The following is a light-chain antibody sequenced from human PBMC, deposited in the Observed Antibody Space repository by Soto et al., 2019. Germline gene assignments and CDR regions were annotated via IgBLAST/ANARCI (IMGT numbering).Light chain of an antibody. V-gene: IGKV3-11*01. J-gene: IGKJ5*01. Sequence: EIVLTQSPATLSFSPGERATLSCRASQSVSNYLAWYQQKPGQAPRPVIYDASNRATSIPARFSGTGSGTEFTRAISSLEPEDFAVYYCQHRSNWPSITFGQGTRLEIK. CDR2: DAS. CDR1: QSVSNY. CDR3: QHRSNWPSIT.